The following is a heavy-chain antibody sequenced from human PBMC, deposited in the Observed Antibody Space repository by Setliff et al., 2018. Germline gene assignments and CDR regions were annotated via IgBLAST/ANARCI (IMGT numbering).Heavy chain of an antibody. CDR3: VRNWGGVKYYFDY. CDR1: GFTFSSYS. Sequence: PGGSLRLSCAASGFTFSSYSMNWVRQAPGKGLEWVSSISSSSSYIYYVDSVKGRFTISRDNSKNTLYLQMNSLRAEDTAVYYCVRNWGGVKYYFDYWGQGTLVTVS. D-gene: IGHD3-16*01. CDR2: ISSSSSYI. J-gene: IGHJ4*02. V-gene: IGHV3-21*01.